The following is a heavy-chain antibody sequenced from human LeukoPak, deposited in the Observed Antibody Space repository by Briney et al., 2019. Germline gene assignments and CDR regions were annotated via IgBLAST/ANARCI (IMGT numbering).Heavy chain of an antibody. CDR2: IYYSGST. CDR3: ARGTGYCSSTSCYTLDY. Sequence: SSETLSLTCTVSGGSISSGDYYWSWIRQPPGKGLEWIGYIYYSGSTYYNPSLKSRVTISVDTSKNQFSLKLSSVTAADTAVYYCARGTGYCSSTSCYTLDYWGQGTLVTVSS. CDR1: GGSISSGDYY. J-gene: IGHJ4*02. D-gene: IGHD2-2*02. V-gene: IGHV4-30-4*08.